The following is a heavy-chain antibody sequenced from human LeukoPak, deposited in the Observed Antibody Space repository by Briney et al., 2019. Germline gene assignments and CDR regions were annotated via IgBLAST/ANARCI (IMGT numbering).Heavy chain of an antibody. CDR3: ARAQGSSLDAFDI. CDR1: GGSISSYY. V-gene: IGHV4-59*01. CDR2: VYYSGST. Sequence: SETLSLTCTVSGGSISSYYWSWIRQPPGKGLEWIGYVYYSGSTNYNPSLKSRVTISVDTSKNQFSLKLSSVTAADTAVYYCARAQGSSLDAFDIWGQGTMVTVSS. J-gene: IGHJ3*02. D-gene: IGHD6-13*01.